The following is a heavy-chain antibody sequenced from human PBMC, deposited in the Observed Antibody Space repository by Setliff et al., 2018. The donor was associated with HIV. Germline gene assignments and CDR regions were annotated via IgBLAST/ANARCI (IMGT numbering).Heavy chain of an antibody. D-gene: IGHD3-3*01. CDR1: RGSIKYYF. CDR2: ISYSGTT. CDR3: AKDPGRFGVVTPFDN. Sequence: PSETLSLTCTVSRGSIKYYFWSWIRQPPGKGLECIGHISYSGTTNYNPSLESRVSISVDTSKNQFSLKLKSVTAADTALYYCAKDPGRFGVVTPFDNWGQGALVTVSS. V-gene: IGHV4-59*01. J-gene: IGHJ4*02.